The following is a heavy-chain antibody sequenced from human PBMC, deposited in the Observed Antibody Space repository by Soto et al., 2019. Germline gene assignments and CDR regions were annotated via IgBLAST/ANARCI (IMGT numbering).Heavy chain of an antibody. CDR2: IYRTGST. J-gene: IGHJ4*02. V-gene: IGHV4-38-2*01. CDR3: ASRDPGTSFEY. D-gene: IGHD1-7*01. Sequence: SETLSLTCGVSGYSISSGYYWGWIRQPPGKGLEWIGEIYRTGSTNYNPSLKSRVTISLDKSENQFSLKVTSLTAADTAVYYCASRDPGTSFEYLGQGTLVTVS. CDR1: GYSISSGYY.